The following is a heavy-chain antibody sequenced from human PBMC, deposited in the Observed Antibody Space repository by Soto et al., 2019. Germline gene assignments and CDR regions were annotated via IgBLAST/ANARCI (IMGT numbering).Heavy chain of an antibody. CDR2: IIAIFGTA. V-gene: IGHV1-69*12. CDR3: ATGYYYDSSGYYGDYYYGMDV. CDR1: GGTLNNYA. Sequence: QVHLVQSGAEVKRPGSSVKVSCKASGGTLNNYAISWVRQAPGQGLEWMGGIIAIFGTANYPQKFQGRVTITADESTNTAYMEVISLRSADTAMYYCATGYYYDSSGYYGDYYYGMDVWGQGTTVTVS. D-gene: IGHD3-22*01. J-gene: IGHJ6*02.